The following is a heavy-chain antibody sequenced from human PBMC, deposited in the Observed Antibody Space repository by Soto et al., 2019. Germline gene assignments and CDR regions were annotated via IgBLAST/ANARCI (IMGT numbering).Heavy chain of an antibody. V-gene: IGHV3-23*01. Sequence: EVQLLESGGGLVQPGGSLRLSCAASGFTFSSYAMSWVRQAPGKGLEWVSAISGSGVSTYYADSVKGRFTISRDNSKNTLYLEMNSLRAEDTAVYYCAKEGEYSSGWDNFDYWGQGTLVTVSS. CDR2: ISGSGVST. J-gene: IGHJ4*02. CDR1: GFTFSSYA. CDR3: AKEGEYSSGWDNFDY. D-gene: IGHD6-19*01.